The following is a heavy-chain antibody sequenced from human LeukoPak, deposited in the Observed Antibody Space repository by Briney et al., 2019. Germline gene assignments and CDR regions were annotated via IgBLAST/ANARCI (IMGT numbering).Heavy chain of an antibody. CDR3: ARRRPPMIGNWFDP. J-gene: IGHJ5*02. D-gene: IGHD3-16*01. Sequence: ASVKVSCKASGYTFTSYDISWVRQATGQGLEWMGWMNPNSGNTGYAQKFQGRVTMTRNTSISTAYMELSSLRSEDTAVYYCARRRPPMIGNWFDPWGQGTLVTVSS. CDR1: GYTFTSYD. V-gene: IGHV1-8*01. CDR2: MNPNSGNT.